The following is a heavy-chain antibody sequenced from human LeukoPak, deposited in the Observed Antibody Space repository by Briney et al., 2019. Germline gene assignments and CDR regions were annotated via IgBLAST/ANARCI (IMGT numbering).Heavy chain of an antibody. CDR1: GFTFSNYW. J-gene: IGHJ4*02. V-gene: IGHV3-7*01. Sequence: GGSLRLSCVGSGFTFSNYWMNWVRQAPGKGLEWVANIKGSDKGHVDSVKGRFSVSRDDARNSLYLQMGSLRAEDTAVYYCARDVDWNYDLWGQGTVVRVSS. CDR2: IKGSDK. CDR3: ARDVDWNYDL. D-gene: IGHD1-7*01.